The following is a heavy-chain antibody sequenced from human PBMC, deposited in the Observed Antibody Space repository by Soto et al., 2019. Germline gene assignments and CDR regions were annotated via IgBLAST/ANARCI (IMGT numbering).Heavy chain of an antibody. V-gene: IGHV2-5*01. D-gene: IGHD3-16*01. CDR1: GFSLSTSGVG. J-gene: IGHJ5*02. CDR2: TYRHDDK. CDR3: AHIRHHVNGFDP. Sequence: QITLKESGPTLVKPTQTLTLTCTFSGFSLSTSGVGVGWISQPPGPTLEWHAPTYRHDDKRYSSSRKSRLTITKDFTNNEAVLTFTIMDPVDTATDFGAHIRHHVNGFDPWCQATLVAVSS.